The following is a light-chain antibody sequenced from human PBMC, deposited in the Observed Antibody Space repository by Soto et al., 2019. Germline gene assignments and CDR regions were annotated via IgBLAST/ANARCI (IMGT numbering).Light chain of an antibody. Sequence: ENVLTQSPVTLSLSPGERATLSCRASQSVTSNKVAWFQQKPGQAPRLLIRAASSRATGIPDRFSGSGSATAFALTISRLEPEDFAVYSCHQYGSPPPYTVGQGTKLEIK. V-gene: IGKV3-20*01. CDR1: QSVTSNK. CDR2: AAS. CDR3: HQYGSPPPYT. J-gene: IGKJ2*01.